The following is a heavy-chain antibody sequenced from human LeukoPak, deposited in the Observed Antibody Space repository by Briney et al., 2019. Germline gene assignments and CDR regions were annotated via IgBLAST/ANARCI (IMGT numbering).Heavy chain of an antibody. CDR2: IIPIFGTA. CDR3: ASPGSYGSGSPFDY. Sequence: SVKVSCKASGGTFNSYAISWVRQAPGQGLEWMGGIIPIFGTANYAQKFQGRVTITTDESTSTAYMELSSLRSEDTAVYYCASPGSYGSGSPFDYWGQGTLVTVSS. V-gene: IGHV1-69*05. CDR1: GGTFNSYA. J-gene: IGHJ4*02. D-gene: IGHD3-10*01.